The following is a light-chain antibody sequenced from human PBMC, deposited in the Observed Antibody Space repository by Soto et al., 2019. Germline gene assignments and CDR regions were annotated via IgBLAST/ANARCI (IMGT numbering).Light chain of an antibody. CDR1: QSIRSNY. Sequence: EIVWTQSPGTLSLSPGERATLSCRASQSIRSNYVAWYQQKPGQGPRLLIYGASRRATGIPDRFSGSGSGTDFTLIISRLEPEDFAMYYCQQYGSSPRTFGQGTKVDIK. V-gene: IGKV3-20*01. CDR2: GAS. CDR3: QQYGSSPRT. J-gene: IGKJ1*01.